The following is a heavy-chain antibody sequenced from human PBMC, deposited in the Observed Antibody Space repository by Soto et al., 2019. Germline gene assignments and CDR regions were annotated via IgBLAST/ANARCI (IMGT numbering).Heavy chain of an antibody. Sequence: QVQLQESGPGLVKPSQTLSLTCTVSGGSISSGDYYWSWIRQPPGKGLEWIGYIYYSGSTYYNPSLKSRVTISVDTSKNQFSLKLSSVTAADTAVYYCARVIRPAAQTPLYYYYGMDVWGQGTTVTVSS. J-gene: IGHJ6*02. CDR3: ARVIRPAAQTPLYYYYGMDV. V-gene: IGHV4-30-4*01. CDR2: IYYSGST. D-gene: IGHD2-2*01. CDR1: GGSISSGDYY.